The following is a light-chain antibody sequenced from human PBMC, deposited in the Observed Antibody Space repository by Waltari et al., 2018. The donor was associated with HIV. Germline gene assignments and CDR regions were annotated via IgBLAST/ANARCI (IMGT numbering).Light chain of an antibody. CDR3: QTWGTGMV. CDR1: SGPNSYA. Sequence: QLVLTQSPSASASLGASVTLTCTLRSGPNSYAIAWHQQQPEKGPQYLMKLNSDGSHSKGDGIPDRFSGSSSGAERYLTISSLQSEDEADYYCQTWGTGMVFGGGTKLTVL. J-gene: IGLJ3*02. CDR2: LNSDGSH. V-gene: IGLV4-69*01.